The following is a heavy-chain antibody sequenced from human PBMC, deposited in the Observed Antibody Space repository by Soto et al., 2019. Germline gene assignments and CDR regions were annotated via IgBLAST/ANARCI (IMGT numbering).Heavy chain of an antibody. Sequence: GGSLRLSCAASGFTFSSYGMHWVRQAPGKGLEWVAVIWYDGSNKYYADSVKGRFTISRDNSKNTLYLQMNSLRAEDTAVYYCARVSMAYCGGDCYHDFDYWGQGT. J-gene: IGHJ4*02. CDR1: GFTFSSYG. V-gene: IGHV3-33*01. CDR2: IWYDGSNK. D-gene: IGHD2-21*02. CDR3: ARVSMAYCGGDCYHDFDY.